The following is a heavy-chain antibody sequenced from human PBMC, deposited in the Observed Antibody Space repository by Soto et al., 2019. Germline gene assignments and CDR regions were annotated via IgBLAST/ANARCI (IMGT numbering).Heavy chain of an antibody. CDR3: ARYYFDSSGYSNWFDP. D-gene: IGHD3-22*01. CDR2: IHYSGRT. CDR1: GGSITSGAYY. Sequence: SETLSLPCAVSGGSITSGAYYWTWIRQHPGKGLEWIAYIHYSGRTYYNPSLKSRVTISVDTSTNQFSLKLSSVTAADTAVYYCARYYFDSSGYSNWFDPWGQGTLVTVSS. V-gene: IGHV4-31*11. J-gene: IGHJ5*02.